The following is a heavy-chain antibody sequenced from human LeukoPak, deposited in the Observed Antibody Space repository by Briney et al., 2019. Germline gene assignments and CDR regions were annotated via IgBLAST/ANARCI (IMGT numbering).Heavy chain of an antibody. CDR2: LLYSGFT. V-gene: IGHV4-39*07. D-gene: IGHD3-16*01. Sequence: PSETLSLTCSVSGVSISSTNYFWGWIRQPPGKGLEWIGGLLYSGFTYYHPSLKSRVSISVDTSKNQFSLKLTSVTAADTAVYFCFADRGGDQGDSWGQGTLVTVSS. J-gene: IGHJ4*02. CDR3: FADRGGDQGDS. CDR1: GVSISSTNYF.